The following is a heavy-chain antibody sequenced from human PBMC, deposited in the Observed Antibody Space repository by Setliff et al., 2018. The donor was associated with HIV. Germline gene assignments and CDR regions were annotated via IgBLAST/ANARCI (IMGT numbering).Heavy chain of an antibody. CDR2: IHYSGNT. CDR1: GGSFSGYY. Sequence: SETLSLTCAVYGGSFSGYYWSWIRHHPGKGLEWIGYIHYSGNTYYNPSLKSRLTISVDTSKNQFSLNLSSVTAADTAVYYCAREKGRYFDWSHTRDASDIWGQGTMVTVSS. D-gene: IGHD3-9*01. J-gene: IGHJ3*02. V-gene: IGHV4-31*11. CDR3: AREKGRYFDWSHTRDASDI.